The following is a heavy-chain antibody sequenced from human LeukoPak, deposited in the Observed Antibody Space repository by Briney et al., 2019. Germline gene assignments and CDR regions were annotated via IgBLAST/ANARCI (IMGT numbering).Heavy chain of an antibody. CDR3: ARERYCSSTSCYLGDAFDI. D-gene: IGHD2-2*01. V-gene: IGHV3-23*01. CDR1: GFTFSSYA. CDR2: ISGSGGST. J-gene: IGHJ3*02. Sequence: GSLRLSCAASGFTFSSYAMSWVRQAPGKGLEWVSAISGSGGSTYYADSVKGRFTISRDNSKNTLYLQMNSLRAEDTAVYYCARERYCSSTSCYLGDAFDIWGQGTMVTVSS.